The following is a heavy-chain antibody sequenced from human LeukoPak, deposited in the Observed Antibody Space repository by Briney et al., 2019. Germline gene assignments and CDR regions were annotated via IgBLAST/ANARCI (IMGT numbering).Heavy chain of an antibody. CDR3: ARDRGTAFPPPFDH. CDR1: GYIFNNYG. D-gene: IGHD2-21*02. Sequence: ASVKVSFKASGYIFNNYGISWVRQAPGQGLEWMGWINAYTGNTNYTQKLQARVTMTRDTSTSTAFMELRSLRSDDTAVYYCARDRGTAFPPPFDHWGQGTLVTVSS. J-gene: IGHJ4*02. V-gene: IGHV1-18*01. CDR2: INAYTGNT.